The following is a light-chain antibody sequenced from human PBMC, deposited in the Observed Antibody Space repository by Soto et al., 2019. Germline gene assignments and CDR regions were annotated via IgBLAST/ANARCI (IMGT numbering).Light chain of an antibody. CDR1: RSDVGGYNL. J-gene: IGLJ1*01. Sequence: QSVLTQTASVSGSPGQSITISCTGTRSDVGGYNLVSWFQQSPGKVPKLIIYEVSKRPSGVSDRFSGSKTDDTASLTISGLQAEDEADYFCCSYAGYSTLVFXTGTKVTVL. CDR2: EVS. V-gene: IGLV2-23*02. CDR3: CSYAGYSTLV.